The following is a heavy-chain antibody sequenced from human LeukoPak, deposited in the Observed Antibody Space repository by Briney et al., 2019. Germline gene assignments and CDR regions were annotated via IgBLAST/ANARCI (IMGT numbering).Heavy chain of an antibody. J-gene: IGHJ4*02. V-gene: IGHV4-39*07. Sequence: SETLSLTCTVSGGSISSSSYYWGWIRQPPGKGLEWIGSIYYSGSTYYNPSLKSRVTISVDTSKNQFSLKLSSVTAADTAVYYCARGRRRKFSGSYGGYYFDYWGQGTLVTVSS. CDR3: ARGRRRKFSGSYGGYYFDY. CDR1: GGSISSSSYY. D-gene: IGHD1-26*01. CDR2: IYYSGST.